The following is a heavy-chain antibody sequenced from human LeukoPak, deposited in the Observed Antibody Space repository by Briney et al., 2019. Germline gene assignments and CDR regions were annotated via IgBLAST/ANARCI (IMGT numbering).Heavy chain of an antibody. D-gene: IGHD3-22*01. V-gene: IGHV3-21*01. CDR1: GFTFSSYS. CDR2: ISSSSSYI. CDR3: ASFYDSSGYYYGRAGFFDY. J-gene: IGHJ4*02. Sequence: NPGGSLRLSCAASGFTFSSYSMNWVRQAPGKGLDWVSSISSSSSYIYYADSVKGRFTISRDNAKNSLYLQMNSLRAEDTAVYYCASFYDSSGYYYGRAGFFDYWGQGTLVTVSS.